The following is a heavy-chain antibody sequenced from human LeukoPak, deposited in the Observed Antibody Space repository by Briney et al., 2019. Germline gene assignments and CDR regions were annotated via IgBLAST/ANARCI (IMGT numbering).Heavy chain of an antibody. CDR2: INPNSGGT. CDR1: GYTFTSYY. V-gene: IGHV1-2*02. CDR3: ARVRNSGFRYVDS. J-gene: IGHJ4*02. D-gene: IGHD5-12*01. Sequence: ASVKVSCKASGYTFTSYYMHWVRQAPGQGLEWMGWINPNSGGTNYAQKLQGRVTMTTDTSTSTAYMDLRSLRSDDTAVYYCARVRNSGFRYVDSWGQGTLVTVSS.